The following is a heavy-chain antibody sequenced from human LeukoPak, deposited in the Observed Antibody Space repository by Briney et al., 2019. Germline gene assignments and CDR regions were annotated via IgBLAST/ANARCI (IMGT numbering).Heavy chain of an antibody. D-gene: IGHD1-1*01. J-gene: IGHJ4*02. Sequence: SQTLSLTCTVSGGSLSSGDYYWRWIRQPPGKGVEWIGYIYYTGSVYYNPSLKSRVDISVDTSKNQFSLKLRLVTAADTAVYYCARLHIRTTGTMIDYWGQGTLVTVSS. V-gene: IGHV4-30-4*08. CDR3: ARLHIRTTGTMIDY. CDR1: GGSLSSGDYY. CDR2: IYYTGSV.